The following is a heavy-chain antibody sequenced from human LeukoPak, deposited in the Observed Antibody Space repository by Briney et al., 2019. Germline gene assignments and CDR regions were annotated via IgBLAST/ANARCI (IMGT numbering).Heavy chain of an antibody. CDR1: GGSMSDSIT. D-gene: IGHD6-25*01. CDR3: AKVLTAAGLDL. CDR2: IHDDGRT. Sequence: SETLSLTCSVSGGSMSDSITWGWVRQPPGKGLEWLADIHDDGRTAPNPSLRSRLTISQDRSKNQFSLKVSSVTAADTAFYYCAKVLTAAGLDLWGQGILVTVSS. V-gene: IGHV4/OR15-8*01. J-gene: IGHJ5*02.